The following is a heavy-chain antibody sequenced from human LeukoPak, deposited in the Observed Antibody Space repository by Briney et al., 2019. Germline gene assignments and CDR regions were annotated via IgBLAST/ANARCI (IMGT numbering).Heavy chain of an antibody. Sequence: GGSLRLSCAASGFTFSSYGMSWVRQAPGKGLEWVSAISGSGGSTYYADSVKGRFTISRDNSKNTLYLQMNSLRDEDTAEYYCATLHSRSSYYFDYWGQGTLVTVSS. D-gene: IGHD6-6*01. CDR1: GFTFSSYG. CDR3: ATLHSRSSYYFDY. J-gene: IGHJ4*02. CDR2: ISGSGGST. V-gene: IGHV3-23*01.